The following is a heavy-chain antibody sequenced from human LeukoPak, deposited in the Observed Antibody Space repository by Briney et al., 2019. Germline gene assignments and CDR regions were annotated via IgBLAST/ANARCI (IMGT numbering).Heavy chain of an antibody. CDR3: AGATWGSGYFDY. Sequence: SETLSLTCTVSGASISNYYWSWIRQPAGKGLEWIGRLYTSGSINFNPPLKSRITMSVDTSKNQFSLRLSSVTAADTAVYYCAGATWGSGYFDYWGQGTLVTVSS. V-gene: IGHV4-4*07. CDR1: GASISNYY. CDR2: LYTSGSI. D-gene: IGHD7-27*01. J-gene: IGHJ4*02.